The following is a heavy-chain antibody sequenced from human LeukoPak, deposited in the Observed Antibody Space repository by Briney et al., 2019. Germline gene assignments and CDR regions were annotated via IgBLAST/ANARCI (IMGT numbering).Heavy chain of an antibody. Sequence: PGGSLRLSYAASGFTFSSYAMHWVRQAPGKGLEWVAVISYDGSNKYYADSVKGRFTISRDNSKNTLYLQMNSLRAEDTAVYYCANFRLWGMVAATNDAFDIWGQGTMVTVSS. V-gene: IGHV3-30-3*01. CDR3: ANFRLWGMVAATNDAFDI. CDR2: ISYDGSNK. D-gene: IGHD2-15*01. J-gene: IGHJ3*02. CDR1: GFTFSSYA.